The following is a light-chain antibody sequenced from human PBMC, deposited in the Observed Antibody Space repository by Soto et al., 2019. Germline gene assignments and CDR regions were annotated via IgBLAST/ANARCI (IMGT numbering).Light chain of an antibody. CDR2: AAS. V-gene: IGKV1-8*01. CDR1: QGISGY. J-gene: IGKJ4*01. CDR3: QQYYSYPQLT. Sequence: AIRMTQSPSSFSASTRDRVTITCRASQGISGYLACYQQKPGKAPKLLIYAASTLQSGVPSRFSGSGSGTDFTLTISCLQSEDFATYYCQQYYSYPQLTFGGGTKVEIK.